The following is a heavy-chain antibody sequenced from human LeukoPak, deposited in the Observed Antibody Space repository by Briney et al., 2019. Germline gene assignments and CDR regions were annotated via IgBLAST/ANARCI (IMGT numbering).Heavy chain of an antibody. Sequence: SETLSLTCTVSADSLSSGGHYWAWIRQLPGKGLESIGFIHHSGSSRHNPSLKARVAISVDASRKQFALRLSSVTAADTAIYYCARGGNRFGGSYFDYWGQGIQVIVSS. J-gene: IGHJ4*02. D-gene: IGHD3-10*01. CDR1: ADSLSSGGHY. CDR2: IHHSGSS. V-gene: IGHV4-31*03. CDR3: ARGGNRFGGSYFDY.